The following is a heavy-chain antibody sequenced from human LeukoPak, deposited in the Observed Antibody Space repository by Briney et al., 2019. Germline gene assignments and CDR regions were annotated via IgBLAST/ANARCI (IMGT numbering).Heavy chain of an antibody. Sequence: ASVKVSCKASGYTFVSYGITWVRQAPGQGLEWMGWVNPNSGNTGYAQKFQGRVTMTRNTSITTAYMELSSLRSEDTAVYYCARSYSGSYPYWGQGTLVTVSS. CDR2: VNPNSGNT. D-gene: IGHD1-26*01. CDR3: ARSYSGSYPY. V-gene: IGHV1-8*02. J-gene: IGHJ4*02. CDR1: GYTFVSYG.